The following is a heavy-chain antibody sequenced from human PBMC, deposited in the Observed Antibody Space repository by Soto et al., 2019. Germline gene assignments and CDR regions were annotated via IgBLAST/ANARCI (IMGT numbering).Heavy chain of an antibody. V-gene: IGHV3-48*03. CDR3: ARAGYGNNLPYAFDV. CDR1: GFTFSSYE. D-gene: IGHD2-15*01. Sequence: VGSLRLSCAASGFTFSSYEMNWVRQAPGKGLEWVSFVTSGGSPISYADSVKGRFTISRDNAKNSLYLQMNSLRAEDTAIYYCARAGYGNNLPYAFDVWGQGTMVTVSS. J-gene: IGHJ3*01. CDR2: VTSGGSPI.